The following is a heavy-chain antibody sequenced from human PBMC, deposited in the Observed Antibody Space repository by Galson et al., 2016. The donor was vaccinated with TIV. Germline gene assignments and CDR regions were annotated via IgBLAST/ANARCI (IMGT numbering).Heavy chain of an antibody. D-gene: IGHD6-19*01. Sequence: SLRLSCAASGFTFSSYWMHWVRQPPGKGLVWVSGINGDGSSTKYADAVKGRFTISRDNAENTVYLQMNSLRVEDTAVYFCAKIDSGWYEFDSWGQGRPVT. CDR1: GFTFSSYW. CDR3: AKIDSGWYEFDS. CDR2: INGDGSST. J-gene: IGHJ4*02. V-gene: IGHV3-74*01.